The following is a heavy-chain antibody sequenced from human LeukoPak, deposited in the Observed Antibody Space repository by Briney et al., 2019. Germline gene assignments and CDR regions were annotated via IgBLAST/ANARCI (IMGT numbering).Heavy chain of an antibody. Sequence: SETLSLTCAVSGGSFSGYYLSWIRQPPGQGLEWIGEINHSGSTNYNPYLMSRGTTLVDTAKNHFSLMLSSVTGADTAVYYCVRDKVLWLGATNWFDPSGQGSLVSPSS. V-gene: IGHV4-34*01. CDR2: INHSGST. J-gene: IGHJ5*02. CDR1: GGSFSGYY. CDR3: VRDKVLWLGATNWFDP. D-gene: IGHD3-10*01.